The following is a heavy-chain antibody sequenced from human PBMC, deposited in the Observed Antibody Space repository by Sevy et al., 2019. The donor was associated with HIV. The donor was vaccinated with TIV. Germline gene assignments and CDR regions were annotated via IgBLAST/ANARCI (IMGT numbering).Heavy chain of an antibody. CDR3: ARDLPAAGAFDI. Sequence: SETLSLTCTVSGGSISSYYWSWIRQPPGKGLEWIGYIYYSGSTNYNPSLKSRVTMSVDTSKNQFSLKLSSVTAADTAVYYCARDLPAAGAFDIWGQGTMVTVSS. CDR1: GGSISSYY. J-gene: IGHJ3*02. D-gene: IGHD6-13*01. CDR2: IYYSGST. V-gene: IGHV4-59*12.